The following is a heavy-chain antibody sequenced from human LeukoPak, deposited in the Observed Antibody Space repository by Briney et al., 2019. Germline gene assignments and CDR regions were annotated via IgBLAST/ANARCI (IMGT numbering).Heavy chain of an antibody. CDR3: ARKGVRIFGLVRTQTTKSPHRFDP. D-gene: IGHD3/OR15-3a*01. V-gene: IGHV1-46*01. CDR1: GYTFTSYY. Sequence: ASVKVSCKASGYTFTSYYMHWVRQAPGQGLEWMGLINPSGGSTNYAQKFQGRVTMTRDMSTSTVYMELSSLRSEDTAVYYCARKGVRIFGLVRTQTTKSPHRFDPWGQGTLVTVSS. CDR2: INPSGGST. J-gene: IGHJ5*02.